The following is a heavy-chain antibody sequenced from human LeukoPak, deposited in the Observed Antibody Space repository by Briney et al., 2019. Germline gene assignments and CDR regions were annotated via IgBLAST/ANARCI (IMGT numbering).Heavy chain of an antibody. CDR2: ISSSGSTI. J-gene: IGHJ6*03. V-gene: IGHV3-48*04. D-gene: IGHD2-2*01. CDR1: GFNFRAYW. CDR3: ARAFDTSWDYYYMDV. Sequence: PGGSLRLSCTTSGFNFRAYWMGWVRQAPGKGLEWVSYISSSGSTIYYADSVKGRFTISRDDAKNSLFLQMNSLRAEDTAVYYCARAFDTSWDYYYMDVWGKGTTVTVSS.